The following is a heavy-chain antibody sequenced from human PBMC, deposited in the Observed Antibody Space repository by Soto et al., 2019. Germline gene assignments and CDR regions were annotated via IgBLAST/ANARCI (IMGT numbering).Heavy chain of an antibody. CDR1: GYTFTRHW. J-gene: IGHJ4*02. Sequence: EVQLVQSGAEAKKPGESLKISCKGSGYTFTRHWIAWVRQLPGKGLEWMGFIWPGDSETNYSPSFQGQVIISVDKSINTAYLQWSSLKASDSAIYYCVRYYGGPDYWGQGTLVTVSS. V-gene: IGHV5-51*01. CDR2: IWPGDSET. CDR3: VRYYGGPDY. D-gene: IGHD3-10*01.